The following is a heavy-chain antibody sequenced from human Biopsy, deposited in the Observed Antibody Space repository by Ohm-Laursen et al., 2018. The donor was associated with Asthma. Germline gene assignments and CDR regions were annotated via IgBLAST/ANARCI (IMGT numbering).Heavy chain of an antibody. V-gene: IGHV3-53*01. J-gene: IGHJ6*02. D-gene: IGHD3-16*02. CDR1: GFAVSRDN. Sequence: SLRLSCTASGFAVSRDNMFWVRQAPGKGLEWVSVIYSGGTSHTADSVRGRFTISRDYSKNTLYLQMHSLRAEDTAVLYCAKARCYYYYCDMEVWGQGTTVTVSS. CDR3: AKARCYYYYCDMEV. CDR2: IYSGGTS.